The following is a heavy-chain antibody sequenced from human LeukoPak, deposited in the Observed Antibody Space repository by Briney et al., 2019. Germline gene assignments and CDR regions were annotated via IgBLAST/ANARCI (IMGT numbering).Heavy chain of an antibody. CDR3: AKDAHVNIVVVPAANS. V-gene: IGHV3-23*01. J-gene: IGHJ1*01. CDR1: GFTFSSYA. CDR2: ISGSGGST. Sequence: GGSLRLSCAASGFTFSSYAMSWVRQAPGKGLEWVSAISGSGGSTYYADSVKGRFTISRDNSKNTLYLQMNSLRAEDTAVYYCAKDAHVNIVVVPAANSRGQGTLVTVSS. D-gene: IGHD2-2*01.